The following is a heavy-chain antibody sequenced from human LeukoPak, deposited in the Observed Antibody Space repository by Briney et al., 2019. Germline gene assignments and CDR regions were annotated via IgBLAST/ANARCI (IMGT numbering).Heavy chain of an antibody. CDR3: ARADPMYSSSGYWGLPFDY. CDR1: GYTFTGYY. J-gene: IGHJ4*02. D-gene: IGHD6-13*01. V-gene: IGHV1-2*02. Sequence: ASVKVSCKASGYTFTGYYMHWVRQAPGQGLEWMGWINPNSGGTNYAQKFQGRVTMTRDTSISTAYMELSRLRSDDTAVYYCARADPMYSSSGYWGLPFDYWGQGTLVTVSS. CDR2: INPNSGGT.